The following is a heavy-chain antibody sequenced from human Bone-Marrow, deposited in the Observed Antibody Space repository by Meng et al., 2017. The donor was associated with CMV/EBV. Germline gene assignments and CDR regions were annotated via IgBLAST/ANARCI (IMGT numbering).Heavy chain of an antibody. J-gene: IGHJ2*01. V-gene: IGHV1-18*01. CDR1: GYTFTIHG. CDR2: ISAYNGNT. Sequence: QVKFGNLGVKVKNPGDSGKVPCKASGYTFTIHGSSWVGQAPGQGLEWMGWISAYNGNTNYAQKLQGRVTMTTDTSTSTAYMELRSLRSDDTAVYYCARDPPLLEYGPPFDLWGRGTLVTVSS. CDR3: ARDPPLLEYGPPFDL. D-gene: IGHD4-17*01.